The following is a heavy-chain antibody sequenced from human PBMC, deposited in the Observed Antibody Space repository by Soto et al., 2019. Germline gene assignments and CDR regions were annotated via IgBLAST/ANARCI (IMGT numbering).Heavy chain of an antibody. CDR2: INPNSGGT. CDR3: AREEFIGLMVRGVILSWFDP. J-gene: IGHJ5*02. D-gene: IGHD3-10*01. Sequence: ASVKVSCKASGYTFTGYYMHWVRQAPGQGLEWMGWINPNSGGTNYAQKFQGRVTMTRDTSISTAYMELSRLRSDDTAVYYCAREEFIGLMVRGVILSWFDPWGHGTLVTVSS. V-gene: IGHV1-2*02. CDR1: GYTFTGYY.